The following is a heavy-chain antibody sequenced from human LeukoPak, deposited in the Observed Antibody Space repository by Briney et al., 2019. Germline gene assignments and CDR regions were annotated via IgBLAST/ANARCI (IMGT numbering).Heavy chain of an antibody. Sequence: GESLKISCNGSGYXFTSYWISWVRQMPGKGLEWMGRIDPSDSYTNYSPSFQGHLTISADKSISTAYLQWSSLKASDTAMYYCARHQLLGPCFKGVCSDAFDIWGQGTMVTVSS. J-gene: IGHJ3*02. V-gene: IGHV5-10-1*01. CDR2: IDPSDSYT. D-gene: IGHD2-8*01. CDR1: GYXFTSYW. CDR3: ARHQLLGPCFKGVCSDAFDI.